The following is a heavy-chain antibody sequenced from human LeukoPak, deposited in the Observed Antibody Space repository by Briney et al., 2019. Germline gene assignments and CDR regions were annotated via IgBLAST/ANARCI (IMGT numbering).Heavy chain of an antibody. J-gene: IGHJ6*02. CDR3: AREVPGDSPWEQWLVHYYYYGMDV. CDR1: GFTFSSYS. V-gene: IGHV3-21*01. D-gene: IGHD6-19*01. CDR2: ISSSSSYI. Sequence: GGSLRLSCAASGFTFSSYSMNWVCQAPGKGLEWVSSISSSSSYIYYADSVKGRFTISRDNAKNSLYLQMNSLRAEDTAVYYCAREVPGDSPWEQWLVHYYYYGMDVWGQGTTVTVSS.